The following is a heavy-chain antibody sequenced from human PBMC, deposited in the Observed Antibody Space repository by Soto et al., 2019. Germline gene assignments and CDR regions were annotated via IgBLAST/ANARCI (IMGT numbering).Heavy chain of an antibody. CDR1: GVSISSNKW. D-gene: IGHD2-15*01. Sequence: QVHLRESGPGRVQPSGTLSVSCVVSGVSISSNKWWTWVRQPPGKGLEWIGEIYSSGRTNYNPSLKSRVTISIDKSKNQFSLKLNSVTAADTAVYYCARVGYDDWGQGTMVTVSS. CDR3: ARVGYDD. CDR2: IYSSGRT. J-gene: IGHJ3*01. V-gene: IGHV4-4*02.